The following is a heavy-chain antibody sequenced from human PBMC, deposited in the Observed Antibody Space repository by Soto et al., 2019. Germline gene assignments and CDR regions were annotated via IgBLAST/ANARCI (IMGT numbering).Heavy chain of an antibody. CDR1: GGTXNSYA. D-gene: IGHD4-4*01. J-gene: IGHJ3*02. CDR3: ARLQDDYSNPRNAFDI. CDR2: IIPIFGTA. V-gene: IGHV1-69*13. Sequence: SXKVSCKASGGTXNSYAIGLVRQAPGQGLEWMGGIIPIFGTANYAQKFQGRVTITADESTSTAYMELSSLRSEETAVYYCARLQDDYSNPRNAFDIWGQGTMVTVSS.